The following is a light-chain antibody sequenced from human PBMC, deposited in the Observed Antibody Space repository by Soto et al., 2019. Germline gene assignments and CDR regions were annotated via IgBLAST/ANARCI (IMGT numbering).Light chain of an antibody. CDR2: EVS. J-gene: IGLJ3*02. CDR3: TSYAGSNIWV. V-gene: IGLV2-8*01. Sequence: QSVLTQPPSASGSPGQSVTISCTGTSSDVGAYNYVSWYQQYPGKAPKLMIYEVSKRPSGVPDRFSGSKSGKTASLTVSGXXXXXXXDXYCTSYAGSNIWVFGGGTKVTV. CDR1: SSDVGAYNY.